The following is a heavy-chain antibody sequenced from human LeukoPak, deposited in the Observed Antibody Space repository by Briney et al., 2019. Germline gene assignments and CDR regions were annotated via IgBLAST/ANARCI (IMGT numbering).Heavy chain of an antibody. CDR3: ARASNYYGFWSGPHYYFDY. CDR1: GGSISSYY. J-gene: IGHJ4*02. Sequence: SETVSLTCTVSGGSISSYYWSWIRQPAGKGLEWIGRIYTSGSTNYNPSLKSRVTMSVDTSKNQFSLKLSSVTAADTAVYYCARASNYYGFWSGPHYYFDYWGQGTLVTVSS. D-gene: IGHD3-3*01. CDR2: IYTSGST. V-gene: IGHV4-4*07.